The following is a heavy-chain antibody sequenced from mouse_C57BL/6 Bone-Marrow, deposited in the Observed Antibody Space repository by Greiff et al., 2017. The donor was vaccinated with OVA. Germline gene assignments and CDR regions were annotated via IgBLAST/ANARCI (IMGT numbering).Heavy chain of an antibody. D-gene: IGHD1-1*01. CDR2: IYPSDSET. V-gene: IGHV1-61*01. J-gene: IGHJ3*01. CDR3: ARGTTVGSRFAY. CDR1: GYTFTSYW. Sequence: QVQLQQPGAELVRPGSSVKLSCKASGYTFTSYWMDWVKQRPGQGLEWIGNIYPSDSETHYNQKFKGKATLTADKSSSTAYMELRSLTSEDSAVYFCARGTTVGSRFAYWGQGTLVTVSA.